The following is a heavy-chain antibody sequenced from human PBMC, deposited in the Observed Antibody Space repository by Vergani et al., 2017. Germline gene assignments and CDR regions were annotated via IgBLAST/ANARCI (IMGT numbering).Heavy chain of an antibody. D-gene: IGHD3-10*01. J-gene: IGHJ4*02. CDR2: IYHSGST. V-gene: IGHV4-4*02. CDR1: GGSISSSNW. Sequence: QVQLQESGPGLVKPSGTLSLTCAVSGGSISSSNWWSWVRQPPGKGLEWSGEIYHSGSTNYNPSLKSPVTISVDKSKNQCSLKLSSVTAADTAVYYCASLKRRGLWFGELFPSYWGQGTLVTVSS. CDR3: ASLKRRGLWFGELFPSY.